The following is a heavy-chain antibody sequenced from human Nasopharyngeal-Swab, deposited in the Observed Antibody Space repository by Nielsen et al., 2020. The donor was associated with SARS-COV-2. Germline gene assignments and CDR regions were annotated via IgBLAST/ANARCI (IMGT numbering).Heavy chain of an antibody. D-gene: IGHD3-3*01. CDR2: IYYSGST. Sequence: SETLSLTCTVSGGSISSGGYYWSWIRQHPGKGPEWIGYIYYSGSTYYNPSLKSRVTISVDTSKNQFSLKLSSVTAADTAVYYCARARITIFGVVINAFDIWGQGTMVTVSS. J-gene: IGHJ3*02. V-gene: IGHV4-31*03. CDR3: ARARITIFGVVINAFDI. CDR1: GGSISSGGYY.